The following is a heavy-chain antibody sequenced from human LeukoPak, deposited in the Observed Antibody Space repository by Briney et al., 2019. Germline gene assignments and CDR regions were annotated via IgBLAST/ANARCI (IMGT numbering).Heavy chain of an antibody. Sequence: GGSLRLSCAASGFTFSSYLMTWVRQAPGKGLEWVANIKQDGSEKYYVDSVKGRFTISRDNAKNSVYLQMNSLRAEDTAVYYCARDTRWGGEDFGFWGQGTLVTVSS. CDR3: ARDTRWGGEDFGF. CDR1: GFTFSSYL. J-gene: IGHJ4*02. V-gene: IGHV3-7*04. CDR2: IKQDGSEK. D-gene: IGHD2-2*01.